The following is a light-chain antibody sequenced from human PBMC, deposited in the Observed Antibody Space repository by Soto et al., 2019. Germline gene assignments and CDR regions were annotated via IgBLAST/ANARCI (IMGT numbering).Light chain of an antibody. CDR1: QSISSY. CDR2: AAS. Sequence: DIQMTQSPSSLSASVGDRVTITCRASQSISSYLNWYQQKPGKAPKLLIYAASSLQSGVPSRFSGSGSGTDLTLTISSLQPEDFATNYCQQSYSTPRVTFGQGTRLEIK. V-gene: IGKV1-39*01. J-gene: IGKJ5*01. CDR3: QQSYSTPRVT.